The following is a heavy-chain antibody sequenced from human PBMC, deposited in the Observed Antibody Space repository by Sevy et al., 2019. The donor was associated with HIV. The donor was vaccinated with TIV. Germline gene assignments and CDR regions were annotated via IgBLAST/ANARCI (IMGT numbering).Heavy chain of an antibody. CDR1: GFTFSSYD. CDR3: ARGIGDRDAFDI. J-gene: IGHJ3*02. D-gene: IGHD2-21*02. V-gene: IGHV3-13*01. Sequence: GGSLRLSCAASGFTFSSYDMHWVRQATGKGLEWVSAIGTAGDTYYPGSLKGRFTISRENAKNSLYLQMNSLRAGDTAVYYCARGIGDRDAFDIWGQGTMVTVSS. CDR2: IGTAGDT.